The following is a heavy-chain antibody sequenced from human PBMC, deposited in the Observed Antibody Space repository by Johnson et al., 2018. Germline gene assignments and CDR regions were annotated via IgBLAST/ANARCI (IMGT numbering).Heavy chain of an antibody. J-gene: IGHJ5*02. CDR2: IWYDGTNK. CDR1: GFTFSNYA. V-gene: IGHV3-33*01. CDR3: ARAADSSRNWFAP. Sequence: QVQLVESGGGVVQPGRSLRLSCVASGFTFSNYAMHWVRQAPGKGPEWVAVIWYDGTNKYYADSVKGRFTISRDDSKNTLYLQMGSLRVDDTAMYYCARAADSSRNWFAPWGQGTLVTVSS. D-gene: IGHD6-13*01.